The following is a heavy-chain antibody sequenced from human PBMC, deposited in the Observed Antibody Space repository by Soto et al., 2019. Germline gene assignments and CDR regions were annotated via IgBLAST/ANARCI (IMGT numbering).Heavy chain of an antibody. CDR1: GGSISSGGYS. CDR3: ARDNTGSLDS. Sequence: QPQLQESGSGLLKPSQTLSLTCAVSGGSISSGGYSWSWIRQPPGKGLEWIGFIYHTGSTYYNPSLESRVTISVDRSKNQLYLRLSSVTAADTAVYYCARDNTGSLDSWGQGTLVTVSS. J-gene: IGHJ5*01. D-gene: IGHD3-10*01. CDR2: IYHTGST. V-gene: IGHV4-30-2*01.